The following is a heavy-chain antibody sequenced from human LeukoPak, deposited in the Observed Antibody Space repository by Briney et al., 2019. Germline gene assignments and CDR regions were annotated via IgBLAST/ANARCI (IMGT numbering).Heavy chain of an antibody. CDR2: ISTSSKYI. CDR3: AKDPTAMVIGGPLHFDN. V-gene: IGHV3-21*04. D-gene: IGHD5-18*01. Sequence: GGSLRLSCAASGFTFGSYSMNWVRQAPGKGLEWVSSISTSSKYIYYADSVKGRVTISRDNSKNTLHLQINSLRAEDTAVYYCAKDPTAMVIGGPLHFDNWGQGTLVTVSS. CDR1: GFTFGSYS. J-gene: IGHJ4*02.